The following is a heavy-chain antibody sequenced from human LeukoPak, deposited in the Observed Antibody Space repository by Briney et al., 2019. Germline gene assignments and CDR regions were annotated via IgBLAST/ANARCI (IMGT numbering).Heavy chain of an antibody. CDR1: GGTFSSYA. CDR2: IIPIFGTA. V-gene: IGHV1-69*13. D-gene: IGHD3-22*01. Sequence: SVKVSCKASGGTFSSYAISWVRQAPGQGLEWMGGIIPIFGTANYAQKFQGRVTITADEPTSTAYMELSSLRSEDTAVYYCARPDYYDSSGYYYVRRAAFDIWGQGTMVTVSS. J-gene: IGHJ3*02. CDR3: ARPDYYDSSGYYYVRRAAFDI.